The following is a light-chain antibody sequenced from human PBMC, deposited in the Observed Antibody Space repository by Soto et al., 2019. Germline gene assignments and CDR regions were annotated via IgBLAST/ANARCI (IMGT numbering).Light chain of an antibody. Sequence: EIVMTQSPATLSVSPGERATLSCRASQSVSSNLAWYQQKPGQAPRLLIYGASTRATGIPVRFSGSGSGTEFTLTISSLQSEDFAVYYCQQYNKWPLTFGQGTKLEI. CDR3: QQYNKWPLT. V-gene: IGKV3-15*01. CDR2: GAS. J-gene: IGKJ2*01. CDR1: QSVSSN.